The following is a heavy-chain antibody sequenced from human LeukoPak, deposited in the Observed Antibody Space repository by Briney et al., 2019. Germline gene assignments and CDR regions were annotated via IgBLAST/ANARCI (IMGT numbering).Heavy chain of an antibody. V-gene: IGHV3-21*01. CDR3: ARDQDCTVSSCPRGDDGFDI. J-gene: IGHJ3*02. D-gene: IGHD2-8*02. CDR2: ISSRSIYI. CDR1: RFTFNIYS. Sequence: GGSLRLSCAASRFTFNIYSMNWVRQAPGKGLEWVASISSRSIYIYYTDSVRGRFTISRDNAKNSLYLQMNSLRAEDAAVYYCARDQDCTVSSCPRGDDGFDIWGQGTAVTVSS.